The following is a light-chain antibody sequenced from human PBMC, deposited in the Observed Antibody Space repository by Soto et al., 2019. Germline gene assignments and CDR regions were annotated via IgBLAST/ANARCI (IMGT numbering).Light chain of an antibody. CDR3: CSYAGDSALI. V-gene: IGLV2-23*01. CDR1: RSDVGSYNF. CDR2: EAD. Sequence: QSALTQPASVSGSPGQSITISCTGSRSDVGSYNFVSWYQLLPGKAPRLIIFEADKRPSGVSSRFSGSKSGYTASLTISGLQAEDEADYLCCSYAGDSALIFGGGTQLTVL. J-gene: IGLJ2*01.